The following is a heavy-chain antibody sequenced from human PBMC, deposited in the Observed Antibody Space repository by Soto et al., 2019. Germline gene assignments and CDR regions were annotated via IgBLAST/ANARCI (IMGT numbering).Heavy chain of an antibody. D-gene: IGHD3-16*01. J-gene: IGHJ6*02. CDR3: ARSWVTGKGGIDV. Sequence: QVQLVQSGAEVKKPGASVKVSCKASGYTFTSYGLSWVRQAPGQGLEWMGWINGYTGNTNYAQKFQGRVTMTTDTSTNTASLDLWTLISDATAVYYCARSWVTGKGGIDVWGQGTTVTVSS. CDR2: INGYTGNT. CDR1: GYTFTSYG. V-gene: IGHV1-18*01.